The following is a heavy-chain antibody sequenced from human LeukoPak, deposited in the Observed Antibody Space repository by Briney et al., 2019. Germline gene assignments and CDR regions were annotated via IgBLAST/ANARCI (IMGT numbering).Heavy chain of an antibody. J-gene: IGHJ4*02. D-gene: IGHD4-17*01. CDR1: GGSINNYY. V-gene: IGHV4-59*01. CDR3: ARGGDYGDLRYFDY. Sequence: SETLSLTCTVSGGSINNYYWSWLRQPPGKGLEWIGYIYYRGSTNYNPSLKSRVTFSVDTSKKQFSLKLNSVTAADTAVYYCARGGDYGDLRYFDYWGQGTLVTVSS. CDR2: IYYRGST.